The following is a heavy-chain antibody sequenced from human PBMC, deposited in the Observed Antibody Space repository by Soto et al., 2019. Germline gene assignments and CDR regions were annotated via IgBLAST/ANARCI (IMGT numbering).Heavy chain of an antibody. CDR2: VSAYNGNK. CDR1: GYMFTTYG. CDR3: ARTGGGMAARPLEY. Sequence: QVQLVQSAAEVKRPGASVEVSCKASGYMFTTYGISWVRQVPGQGLEWMAWVSAYNGNKKYAQKFQDRITMTIDISTSTVSMEFRSLTPDDTAIYYCARTGGGMAARPLEYWGQGTLVTVSS. J-gene: IGHJ4*02. V-gene: IGHV1-18*04. D-gene: IGHD6-6*01.